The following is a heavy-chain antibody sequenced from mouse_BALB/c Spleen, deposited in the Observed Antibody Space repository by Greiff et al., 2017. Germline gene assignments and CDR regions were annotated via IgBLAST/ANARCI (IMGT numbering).Heavy chain of an antibody. CDR2: IWAGGST. V-gene: IGHV2-9*02. CDR1: GFSLTSYG. Sequence: QVQLQQSGPGLVAPSQSLSITCTVSGFSLTSYGVHWVRQPPGKGLEWLGVIWAGGSTHYNSALMSRLSISKDNSKSQVFLKMNRLQTDDTAMYYCARDVYSSRYYALGSCGQETSVS. CDR3: ARDVYSSRYYALGS. D-gene: IGHD3-1*01. J-gene: IGHJ4*01.